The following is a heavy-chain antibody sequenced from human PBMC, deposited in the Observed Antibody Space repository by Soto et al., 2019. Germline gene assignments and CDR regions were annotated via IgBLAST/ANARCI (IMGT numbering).Heavy chain of an antibody. Sequence: SQTLSLTCAVFSASHGDHYCAHIRQSPDKGRERIGEVHPRGSTDYNPSLKSRLTLSLDTSKNRFSLKVASVTAADTAVYFCARGKPSGYRFGPRNFFYYGLDVWGPGTTVTVSS. D-gene: IGHD5-18*01. J-gene: IGHJ6*02. CDR2: VHPRGST. CDR1: SASHGDHY. V-gene: IGHV4-34*01. CDR3: ARGKPSGYRFGPRNFFYYGLDV.